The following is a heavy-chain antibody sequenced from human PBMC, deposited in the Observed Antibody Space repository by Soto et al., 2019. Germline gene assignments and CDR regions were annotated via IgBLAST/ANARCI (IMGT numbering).Heavy chain of an antibody. CDR2: ISSTGNTI. CDR1: GFTFSDYS. D-gene: IGHD3-3*02. J-gene: IGHJ5*02. V-gene: IGHV3-11*01. Sequence: QVQLVESGGGLVKPGGSLRLSCAVSGFTFSDYSMNWLRQAPGKGLEWVSYISSTGNTIYYADSVKGRFTISRDTANSSLHLQMNSLRADDTAVYFCARGSIDFLKGGWFDPWGQGTLVTVSS. CDR3: ARGSIDFLKGGWFDP.